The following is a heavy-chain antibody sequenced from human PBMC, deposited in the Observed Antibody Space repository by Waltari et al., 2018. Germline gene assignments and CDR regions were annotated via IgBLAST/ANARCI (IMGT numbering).Heavy chain of an antibody. J-gene: IGHJ4*02. CDR3: ARMGAGRAPDY. V-gene: IGHV3-7*03. Sequence: EVQLVESGGGLVQLGGSLCLSFPAPGFCFCCSWMTWFRQAPGTGLEWVATIKPDGSGKFYVDSVKGRFSISRDNAKNSLYLQMNSLRAEDTAIFYCARMGAGRAPDYWGQGTLVTVSS. D-gene: IGHD3-16*01. CDR1: GFCFCCSW. CDR2: IKPDGSGK.